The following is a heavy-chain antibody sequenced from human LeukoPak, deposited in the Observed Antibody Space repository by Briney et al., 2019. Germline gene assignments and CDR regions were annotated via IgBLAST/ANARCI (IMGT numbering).Heavy chain of an antibody. CDR3: ARDPRDDAFDI. Sequence: GGSLRLSCAASGFTFSSYWMSWVRQAPGKGLEWVAYISSGGSTTYYGDSVKGRFTISRDNAKNSLSLQMNSLRAEDTAIYYCARDPRDDAFDIWGQGTMVTVSS. V-gene: IGHV3-48*04. J-gene: IGHJ3*02. CDR2: ISSGGSTT. CDR1: GFTFSSYW.